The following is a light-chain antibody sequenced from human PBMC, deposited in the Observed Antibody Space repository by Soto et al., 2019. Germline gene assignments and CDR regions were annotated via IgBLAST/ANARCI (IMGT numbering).Light chain of an antibody. Sequence: QSVLTQPASVSGSPGQSITISCTGTSSDIGVYNYVSWYQQHPGKAPKLMIYEVSNRPSGVSNRFSGSKSGNTASLTISGLQAEDEADYYCSSYAGSNNYVFGTGTKLTVL. CDR2: EVS. V-gene: IGLV2-14*01. CDR3: SSYAGSNNYV. J-gene: IGLJ1*01. CDR1: SSDIGVYNY.